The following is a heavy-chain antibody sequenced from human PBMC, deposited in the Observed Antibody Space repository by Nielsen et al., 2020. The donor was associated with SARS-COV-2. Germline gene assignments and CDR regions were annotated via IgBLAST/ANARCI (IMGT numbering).Heavy chain of an antibody. V-gene: IGHV4-59*01. CDR1: GGSISSYY. D-gene: IGHD3-3*01. Sequence: SETLSLTCTVSGGSISSYYWSWIRQPPGKGLEWIGYIYYSGSTNYNPSLKSRVTISVDTSKNQFSLKLSSVTAADTAVYYCARDGGLSRAFDIWGQGTMVTVSS. CDR3: ARDGGLSRAFDI. CDR2: IYYSGST. J-gene: IGHJ3*02.